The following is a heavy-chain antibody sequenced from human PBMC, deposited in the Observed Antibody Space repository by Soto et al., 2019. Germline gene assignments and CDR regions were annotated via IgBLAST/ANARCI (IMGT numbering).Heavy chain of an antibody. J-gene: IGHJ4*02. V-gene: IGHV1-2*02. CDR3: ARYSGSYLFDF. Sequence: QVQLVQSGAEVKKPGASVRVSCKSSGYTFSGYYMHWVRQAPGQGLEWMGWINPNGGGTKYAQKFQGRVTMTGDKSISTAYMELSRLTSDDTAIYFCARYSGSYLFDFWGQGTLVTVSS. D-gene: IGHD1-26*01. CDR2: INPNGGGT. CDR1: GYTFSGYY.